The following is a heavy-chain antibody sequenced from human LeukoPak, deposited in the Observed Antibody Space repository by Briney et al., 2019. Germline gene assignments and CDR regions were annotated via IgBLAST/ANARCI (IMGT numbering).Heavy chain of an antibody. J-gene: IGHJ3*02. CDR2: IHSRVGT. CDR1: GGSFSPYY. Sequence: SETLSLTCTVSGGSFSPYYWSWIRQPPGKGLEWIGHIHSRVGTSYNPSIKSRVTISVDTSKNQFSLTLSSVTAADTAVYYCARVYDTSDYYFAFDIWGQGTKVTVSS. D-gene: IGHD3-22*01. CDR3: ARVYDTSDYYFAFDI. V-gene: IGHV4-59*08.